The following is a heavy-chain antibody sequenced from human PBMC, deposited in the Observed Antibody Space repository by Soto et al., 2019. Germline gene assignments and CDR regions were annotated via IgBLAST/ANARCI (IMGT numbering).Heavy chain of an antibody. Sequence: TLSLTCAVYGGSFSGYYWSWIRQPPGKGLEWIGYIYYSGSTYYNPSLKSRVTISVDTSKNQFSLKVNSVIAADTAIYYCAHILSGSQFNYWGQGTPVTVSS. CDR3: AHILSGSQFNY. CDR2: IYYSGST. D-gene: IGHD3-9*01. CDR1: GGSFSGYY. V-gene: IGHV4-59*04. J-gene: IGHJ4*02.